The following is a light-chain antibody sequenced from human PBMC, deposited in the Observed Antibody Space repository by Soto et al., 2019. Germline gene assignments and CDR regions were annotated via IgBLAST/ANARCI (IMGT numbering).Light chain of an antibody. CDR3: HQYGSSPAT. V-gene: IGKV3-20*01. Sequence: EIVLTQSPGTLSLSPGEGATLSCRASQSITSSYLAWYQQKPGQAPRLLIYGASSRATGIPDRFSGSGSGTDFTLTISRLEPEDFAVYYCHQYGSSPATFGQGTKVDI. CDR1: QSITSSY. J-gene: IGKJ1*01. CDR2: GAS.